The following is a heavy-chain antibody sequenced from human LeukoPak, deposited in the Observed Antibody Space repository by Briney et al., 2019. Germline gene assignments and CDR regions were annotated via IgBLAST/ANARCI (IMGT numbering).Heavy chain of an antibody. Sequence: SETLSLTCAVYGGSFSGYYWSWIRQPPGKGLEWIGEINHSGSTNYNPSLKSRVTISVDTSKNQFSLKLSSVTAADTAVYYCAIQSGGSCYAHWGQGTLVTVSS. V-gene: IGHV4-34*01. CDR1: GGSFSGYY. J-gene: IGHJ4*02. D-gene: IGHD2-15*01. CDR2: INHSGST. CDR3: AIQSGGSCYAH.